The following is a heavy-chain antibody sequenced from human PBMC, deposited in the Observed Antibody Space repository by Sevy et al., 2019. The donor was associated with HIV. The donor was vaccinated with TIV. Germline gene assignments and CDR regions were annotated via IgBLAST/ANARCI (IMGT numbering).Heavy chain of an antibody. V-gene: IGHV1-69*13. CDR3: ARDMTCGGDCYYFDN. CDR2: IIPVYGTT. D-gene: IGHD2-21*02. Sequence: ASVKVSCKASGDTFRKYVISWVRQAPGLGLEWMGGIIPVYGTTNYAQKFQARVTFTADASTSTVYMELSRLRSEDTAVYYCARDMTCGGDCYYFDNWGQGTLVTVSS. CDR1: GDTFRKYV. J-gene: IGHJ4*02.